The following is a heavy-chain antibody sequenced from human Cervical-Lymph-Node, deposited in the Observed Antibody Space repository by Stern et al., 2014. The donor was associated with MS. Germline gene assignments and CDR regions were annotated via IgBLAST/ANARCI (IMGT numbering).Heavy chain of an antibody. CDR2: IYPDGSDI. D-gene: IGHD3-16*01. V-gene: IGHV5-51*03. CDR1: GYRFSSYW. Sequence: VQLMQSGAEIKKAGESLKISCKVSGYRFSSYWIGWVRPMPGKGLEWMGIIYPDGSDIRYSPSFEGHVSFSVDKSISTAYLQWSSLKASDTAMYYCATTTSRSSWYDSQYWGQGTQVTVSS. CDR3: ATTTSRSSWYDSQY. J-gene: IGHJ4*02.